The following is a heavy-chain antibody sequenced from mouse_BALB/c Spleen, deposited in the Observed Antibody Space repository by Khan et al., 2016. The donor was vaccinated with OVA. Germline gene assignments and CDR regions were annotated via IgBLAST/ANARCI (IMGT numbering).Heavy chain of an antibody. CDR1: GYTFSNYW. CDR2: ILPGTGST. V-gene: IGHV1-9*01. CDR3: TRPDYADY. J-gene: IGHJ2*01. D-gene: IGHD1-1*02. Sequence: VQLQESGAELMKPGASVKISCKATGYTFSNYWIEWVKQRPGHGLEWIGEILPGTGSTKYNEKFKGKATFTSETSSNTAYMQLGSLTSEDSAVYYCTRPDYADYWGQGTTLTVSS.